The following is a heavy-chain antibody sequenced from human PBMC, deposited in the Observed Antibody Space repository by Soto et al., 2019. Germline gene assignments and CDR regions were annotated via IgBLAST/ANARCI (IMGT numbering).Heavy chain of an antibody. V-gene: IGHV3-53*01. CDR1: GFIFSNSY. J-gene: IGHJ4*02. D-gene: IGHD6-6*01. CDR3: ARDIHSTSSL. Sequence: PGGSLRLSCAACGFIFSNSYMSWVRQTPGKGLEWVSVIYSGGNTYYADSVKGRFTISRDNSKNTLYLQMNSLRAEDTALYYCARDIHSTSSLWGQGALVTVSS. CDR2: IYSGGNT.